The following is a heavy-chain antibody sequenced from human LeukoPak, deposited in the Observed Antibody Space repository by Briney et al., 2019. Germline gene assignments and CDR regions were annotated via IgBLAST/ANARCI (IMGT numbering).Heavy chain of an antibody. D-gene: IGHD3-10*01. CDR3: ARDFKISGGYYYYGMDV. CDR2: IYYSGST. CDR1: GGSISSGGYY. V-gene: IGHV4-31*03. Sequence: PSETLSLTCTVSGGSISSGGYYWSWIRQHPGKGLEWIGYIYYSGSTYYNPSLKSRVTISVDTSKNQFSLKLSSVTAADTAVYYCARDFKISGGYYYYGMDVWGQGTTVTVSS. J-gene: IGHJ6*02.